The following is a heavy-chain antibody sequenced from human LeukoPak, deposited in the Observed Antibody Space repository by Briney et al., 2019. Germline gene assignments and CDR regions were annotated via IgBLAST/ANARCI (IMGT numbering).Heavy chain of an antibody. CDR2: IKQDGSEE. CDR1: GFTFSSYW. Sequence: GGSLRLACAASGFTFSSYWMSWVRQAPGKGLEWVANIKQDGSEEYYVDSVKGRFTISRDNAKNSLYLQMNSLRAEDTAVYYCAKNYRVAGENYYFDYWGQGTLVTVSS. D-gene: IGHD6-19*01. CDR3: AKNYRVAGENYYFDY. J-gene: IGHJ4*02. V-gene: IGHV3-7*03.